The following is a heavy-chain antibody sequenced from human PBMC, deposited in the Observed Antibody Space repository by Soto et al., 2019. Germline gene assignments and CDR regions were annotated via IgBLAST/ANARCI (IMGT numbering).Heavy chain of an antibody. V-gene: IGHV3-30*18. CDR1: GFSFSRYG. Sequence: SLRLSCAASGFSFSRYGIDWVRQAPVKGLERVAVISYDESTTFYADSVKGRFTISRDNSKNTLFLQMNSLRPEDTAVYYCSKAMIGSYDSDAFDVWGQGTMVTVSS. CDR3: SKAMIGSYDSDAFDV. CDR2: ISYDESTT. D-gene: IGHD3-22*01. J-gene: IGHJ3*01.